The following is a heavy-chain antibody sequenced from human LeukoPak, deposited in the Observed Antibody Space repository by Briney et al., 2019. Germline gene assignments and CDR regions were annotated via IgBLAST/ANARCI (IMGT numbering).Heavy chain of an antibody. CDR2: ISYDGSNK. J-gene: IGHJ4*02. V-gene: IGHV3-30-3*01. CDR1: GFTFSSYA. CDR3: TREGWDRYGSGSQFDY. D-gene: IGHD3-10*01. Sequence: GGSLRLSCAASGFTFSSYAMHWVRQAPGKGLEWVAVISYDGSNKYYADSVKGRFTISRDDSKNTLYLQMSSLRAEDTAVYYCTREGWDRYGSGSQFDYWGQGTLVTVSS.